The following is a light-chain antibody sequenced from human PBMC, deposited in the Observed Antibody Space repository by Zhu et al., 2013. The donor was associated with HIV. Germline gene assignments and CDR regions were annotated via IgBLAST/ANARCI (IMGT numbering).Light chain of an antibody. V-gene: IGKV1-5*03. J-gene: IGKJ1*01. CDR2: KAS. CDR3: QQYSSYPWT. Sequence: DIQMTQSPSTLSASVGDRVTITCRASQTINNWLAWYQHKPGKAPKLLIYKASNLQTDVPSRFSGNGSGTEFTLTINSLQPDDFATYYCQQYSSYPWTFGQGPTVEIK. CDR1: QTINNW.